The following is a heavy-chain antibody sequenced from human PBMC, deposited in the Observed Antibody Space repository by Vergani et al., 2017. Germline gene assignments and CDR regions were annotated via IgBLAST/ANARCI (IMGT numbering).Heavy chain of an antibody. CDR1: GGSFSGYY. Sequence: QVQLQQWGAGLLKPSETLSLTCAVYGGSFSGYYWSWIRQPPGKGLEWIGEINHSGSTNYNPSLKSRVTISVDTSKNQFSLKLSAVTAADTAVYDCAVGITGTTYAFDVWGQGTMVTVSS. CDR2: INHSGST. CDR3: AVGITGTTYAFDV. D-gene: IGHD1-7*01. V-gene: IGHV4-34*01. J-gene: IGHJ3*01.